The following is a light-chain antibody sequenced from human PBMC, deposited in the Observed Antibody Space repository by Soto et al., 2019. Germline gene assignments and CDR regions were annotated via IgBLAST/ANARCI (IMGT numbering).Light chain of an antibody. Sequence: QSALTQPASVSGSPGQSIAISCTGTSSDVGAYNSVSWYQQHPGRAPKLMIHDVSHRPSGVSNRFSGSKSGNTASLTISGLQAEDEADYYCSSYTSSSTYVFGTGTKVTVL. J-gene: IGLJ1*01. CDR3: SSYTSSSTYV. CDR1: SSDVGAYNS. V-gene: IGLV2-14*03. CDR2: DVS.